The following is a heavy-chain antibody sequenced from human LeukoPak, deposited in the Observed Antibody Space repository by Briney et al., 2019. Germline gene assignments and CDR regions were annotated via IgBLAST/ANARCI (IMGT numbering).Heavy chain of an antibody. CDR2: ISRSGGST. V-gene: IGHV3-23*01. Sequence: GGSLRLSCAASGFTFNNYTMSWVRQAPGKGLEWVSTISRSGGSTYYADSVEGRFTISRDNSKNMLYLQMNSLRAEDTAVYYCAKDQDWPTAMITNWGQGTLVTVSS. CDR1: GFTFNNYT. CDR3: AKDQDWPTAMITN. J-gene: IGHJ4*02. D-gene: IGHD5-18*01.